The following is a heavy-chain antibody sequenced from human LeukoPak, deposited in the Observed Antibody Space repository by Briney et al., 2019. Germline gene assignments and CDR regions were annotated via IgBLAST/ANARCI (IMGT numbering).Heavy chain of an antibody. D-gene: IGHD3-22*01. Sequence: NTSETLSLTRTVSGGSMFNYYWNWIRRPPGKGLEWIGYIYVNGITNFSPSLRSRGTISIATSKNQFSLRLASVTAADTAIYYCARRAYYDSSGYHPTSGYFDLWGRGTLVSVS. V-gene: IGHV4-4*08. CDR1: GGSMFNYY. CDR3: ARRAYYDSSGYHPTSGYFDL. J-gene: IGHJ2*01. CDR2: IYVNGIT.